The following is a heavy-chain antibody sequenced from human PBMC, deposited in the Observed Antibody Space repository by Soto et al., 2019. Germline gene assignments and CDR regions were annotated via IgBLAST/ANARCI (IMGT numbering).Heavy chain of an antibody. D-gene: IGHD5-18*01. Sequence: PSETLSITCTVSGGSISSGGYYWSWIRQHPGKGLEWIGYIYYSGSTYYNQSLKSRVTISVDTSKNQLSMKLSSVTAADKAVYYCARSGYSYGPNPLLYWGQGTLVTVS. CDR3: ARSGYSYGPNPLLY. CDR1: GGSISSGGYY. V-gene: IGHV4-31*03. CDR2: IYYSGST. J-gene: IGHJ4*02.